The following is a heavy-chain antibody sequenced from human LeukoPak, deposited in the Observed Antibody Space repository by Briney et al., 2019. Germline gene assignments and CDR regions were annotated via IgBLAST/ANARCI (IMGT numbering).Heavy chain of an antibody. CDR3: ARGGDGYNPMRSVDY. CDR1: GGSFSGYY. CDR2: INHSGST. V-gene: IGHV4-34*01. Sequence: SETLSLTCAVSGGSFSGYYWNWIRQPPGKGLEWIGEINHSGSTNYNPSLKSRVTISVDTSKNQFSLKLSSVTAADTAVYYCARGGDGYNPMRSVDYWGQGTLVTVSS. D-gene: IGHD5-24*01. J-gene: IGHJ4*02.